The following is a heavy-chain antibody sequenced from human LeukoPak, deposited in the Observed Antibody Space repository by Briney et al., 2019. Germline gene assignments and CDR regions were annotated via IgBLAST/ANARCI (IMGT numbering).Heavy chain of an antibody. V-gene: IGHV4-34*01. CDR1: GGSFSGYY. J-gene: IGHJ4*02. CDR2: INHSGST. Sequence: PSETLSLTCAVYGGSFSGYYWSWIRQPPGKGLEWIGEINHSGSTNYNPSLKSRVTISVDTSKNQFSLKLSSVTAAYTAVYYCAREDDPFGYWGQGTLVTVSS. CDR3: AREDDPFGY. D-gene: IGHD2-15*01.